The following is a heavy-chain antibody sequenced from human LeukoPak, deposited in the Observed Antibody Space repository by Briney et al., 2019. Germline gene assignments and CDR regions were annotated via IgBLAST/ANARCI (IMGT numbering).Heavy chain of an antibody. Sequence: GGSLRLSCAASGFTFSSYGMSWVRQAPGKGLEWVAVISGSGGSTYYADSVKGQFTISRDNAKNSLYLHMNSLRAEDTAVYYCARDYGGSSPFDYWGQGTLVTVSS. CDR3: ARDYGGSSPFDY. J-gene: IGHJ4*02. V-gene: IGHV3-23*01. CDR1: GFTFSSYG. CDR2: ISGSGGST. D-gene: IGHD4-23*01.